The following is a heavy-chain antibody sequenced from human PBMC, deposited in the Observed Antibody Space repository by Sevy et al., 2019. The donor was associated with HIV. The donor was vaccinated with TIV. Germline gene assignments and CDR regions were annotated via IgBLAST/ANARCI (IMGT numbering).Heavy chain of an antibody. V-gene: IGHV6-1*01. Sequence: SQTLSLTCAISGDSVSNINAAWNWIRQSPSRGLEWLGRTYYRSKWYNDYAVSVKGRITINPDTSKNQFSLQLNSVTPEDTALYYCARDDLLYSGSPIGLHYYYGMDVWGQGTTVTVSS. D-gene: IGHD1-26*01. J-gene: IGHJ6*02. CDR1: GDSVSNINAA. CDR3: ARDDLLYSGSPIGLHYYYGMDV. CDR2: TYYRSKWYN.